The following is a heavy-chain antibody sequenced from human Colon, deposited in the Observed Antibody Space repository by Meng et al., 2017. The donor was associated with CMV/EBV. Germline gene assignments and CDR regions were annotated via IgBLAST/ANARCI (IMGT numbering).Heavy chain of an antibody. CDR3: VRDVAPRPIPYYYYFYGMDF. Sequence: GESLKISCAASGFTFSSYSMNWVRQAPGKGLEWVSSISSSSSYIYYADSVKGRFTISRDNAKKSIYLQMNSLRPEDTALYYCVRDVAPRPIPYYYYFYGMDFWGQGATVTVSS. V-gene: IGHV3-21*04. CDR1: GFTFSSYS. D-gene: IGHD6-6*01. J-gene: IGHJ6*02. CDR2: ISSSSSYI.